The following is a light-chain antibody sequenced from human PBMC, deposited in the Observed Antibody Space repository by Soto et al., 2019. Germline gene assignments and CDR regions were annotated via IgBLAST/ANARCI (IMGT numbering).Light chain of an antibody. J-gene: IGLJ2*01. CDR3: SSHAGTKVV. V-gene: IGLV2-8*01. Sequence: QSALTQPPSASGSPGQSVPISCAGTSSDVGAYNYVSWYQQHPGKAPKLMIYEVTKRPSGVPDRFSGSKSGNTASLTVSGLQVEDEADYYCSSHAGTKVVFGGGTKVTV. CDR2: EVT. CDR1: SSDVGAYNY.